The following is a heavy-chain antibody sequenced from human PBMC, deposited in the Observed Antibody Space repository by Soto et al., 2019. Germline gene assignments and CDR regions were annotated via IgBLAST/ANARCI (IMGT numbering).Heavy chain of an antibody. CDR3: TTEARNIRNYAWFDP. CDR1: GLTFNNAW. D-gene: IGHD1-7*01. J-gene: IGHJ5*02. Sequence: EVQLVESGGGLLKPGGSLRLSCAVSGLTFNNAWMNWVRQAPGKGLEWVGRIKSKTDGGTADYAGPVKGRFSISRDDSKNTLYLQMDSLKTEDTAVYYCTTEARNIRNYAWFDPWGQGTLVTVSS. V-gene: IGHV3-15*07. CDR2: IKSKTDGGTA.